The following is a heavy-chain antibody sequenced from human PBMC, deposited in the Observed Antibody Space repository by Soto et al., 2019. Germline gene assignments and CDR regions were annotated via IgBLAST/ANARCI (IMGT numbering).Heavy chain of an antibody. D-gene: IGHD2-15*01. CDR2: ISASGGST. CDR3: AVRIGTQYFQH. Sequence: EGPLLESGGGLVRPGGSLRLSCAASGITFSSFAMSWVRQAPGKGLEWVSAISASGGSTYNADSVKGRFTISRDNSKNTVYLHMNSLRVEDTAIYYCAVRIGTQYFQHWGQGTLVTVSS. J-gene: IGHJ1*01. V-gene: IGHV3-23*01. CDR1: GITFSSFA.